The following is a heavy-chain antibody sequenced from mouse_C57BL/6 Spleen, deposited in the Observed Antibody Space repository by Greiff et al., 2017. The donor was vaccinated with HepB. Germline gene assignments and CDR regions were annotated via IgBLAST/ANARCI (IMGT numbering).Heavy chain of an antibody. V-gene: IGHV1-72*01. CDR2: IDPNSGGT. D-gene: IGHD1-1*01. CDR3: ASVYGSSYDYAMDY. Sequence: VQLQQPGAELVKPGASVKLSCKASGYTFTSYWMHWVKQRPGRGLEWIGRIDPNSGGTKYNEKFKSKATLTVDKPSSTAYMQLSSLTSEDSAVYYCASVYGSSYDYAMDYWGQGTSVTVSS. CDR1: GYTFTSYW. J-gene: IGHJ4*01.